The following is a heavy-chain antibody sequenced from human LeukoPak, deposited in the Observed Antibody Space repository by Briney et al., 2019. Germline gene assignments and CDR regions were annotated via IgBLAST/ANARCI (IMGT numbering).Heavy chain of an antibody. CDR3: AREREYYGMDV. CDR1: GGSISSGGYY. Sequence: TSETLSLTCTVSGGSISSGGYYWSWIRQHPGKGLEWIGYIYYSGSTYYNPSLKSRVTISVDTSKNQFSLKLSSVTAADTAVYYCAREREYYGMDVWGQGTTVTVSS. V-gene: IGHV4-31*03. D-gene: IGHD1-26*01. J-gene: IGHJ6*02. CDR2: IYYSGST.